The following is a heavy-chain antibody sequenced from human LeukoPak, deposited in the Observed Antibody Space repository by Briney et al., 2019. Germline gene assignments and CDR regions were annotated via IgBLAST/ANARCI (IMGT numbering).Heavy chain of an antibody. CDR3: VRDGSGTTPFDY. V-gene: IGHV3-74*01. D-gene: IGHD1-1*01. CDR2: ITSDGSTT. CDR1: GFTFTSYW. J-gene: IGHJ4*02. Sequence: RGSLRLSCAASGFTFTSYWMHWVRHAPGKGLVWVSLITSDGSTTIYADSVKGRFTISRDNAKNTLYLQMNSLRVEDTAVYYCVRDGSGTTPFDYWGQGTLVTVSS.